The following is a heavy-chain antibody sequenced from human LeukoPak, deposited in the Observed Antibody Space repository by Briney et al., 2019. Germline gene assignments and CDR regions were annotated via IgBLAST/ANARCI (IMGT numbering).Heavy chain of an antibody. CDR2: ISYDGSNK. D-gene: IGHD2-8*01. V-gene: IGHV3-30*04. Sequence: GGSLRLSCAASGFTFSSYAMHWVRQAPGKGLEWVAVISYDGSNKYYADSVKGRFTISRDNSKNTLYLQMNSLRAEDTAVYYCASLMVDYYYGMGVWGQGTTVTVSS. CDR3: ASLMVDYYYGMGV. J-gene: IGHJ6*02. CDR1: GFTFSSYA.